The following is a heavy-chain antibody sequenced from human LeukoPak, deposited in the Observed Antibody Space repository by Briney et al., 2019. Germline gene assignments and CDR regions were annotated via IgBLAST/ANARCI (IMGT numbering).Heavy chain of an antibody. J-gene: IGHJ5*02. CDR2: FSNSGNT. D-gene: IGHD3-10*01. V-gene: IGHV4-59*08. Sequence: PSETLSLTCTVSGCSISNHYWSWLRQPPGRGLEWIGYFSNSGNTIYTHCLKSRVTILGDTSKNQFSMKLSSVTAADTAVYYCARHATGSYSVPWLDPWGQGTLVTVST. CDR1: GCSISNHY. CDR3: ARHATGSYSVPWLDP.